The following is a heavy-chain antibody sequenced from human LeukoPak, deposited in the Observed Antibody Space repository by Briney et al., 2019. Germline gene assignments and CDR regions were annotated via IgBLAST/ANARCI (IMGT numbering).Heavy chain of an antibody. J-gene: IGHJ3*02. CDR1: GFTFSSYA. CDR3: AKGRDSIYYYYDSSGPHDAFDI. D-gene: IGHD3-22*01. V-gene: IGHV3-23*01. CDR2: ISGSDGST. Sequence: GGSLRLSCAASGFTFSSYAMSWVRQAPGKGLEWVSAISGSDGSTYYADSVKGRFTISRDNSKNTLYLQMSSLRAEDTAVYYCAKGRDSIYYYYDSSGPHDAFDIWGLGTMVTVSS.